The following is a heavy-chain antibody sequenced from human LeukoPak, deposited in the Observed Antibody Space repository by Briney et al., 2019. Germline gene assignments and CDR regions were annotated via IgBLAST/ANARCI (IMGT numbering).Heavy chain of an antibody. CDR1: GFSLSTSGMF. CDR2: IDWDDDK. Sequence: SGPALVKPTQPLTLTCTFSGFSLSTSGMFVSWIRQPPGKALEWLARIDWDDDKFYSPSLKTRLTIFKDASKNQVVLTMTNMDPVDTATYYCARTAVAGTTMYFQHWGQGTLVTVSS. D-gene: IGHD6-19*01. V-gene: IGHV2-70*17. CDR3: ARTAVAGTTMYFQH. J-gene: IGHJ1*01.